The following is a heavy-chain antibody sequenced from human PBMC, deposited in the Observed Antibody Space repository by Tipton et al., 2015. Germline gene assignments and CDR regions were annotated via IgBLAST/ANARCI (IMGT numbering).Heavy chain of an antibody. J-gene: IGHJ6*02. Sequence: SLRLSCAGSGFTFSNFGLHWVRQAPGKGLEWVTVISSDGINKYYADSVKGRFTISRDSSENTLYLQMNSLRAEGTAVYYCARTIPVAGTYGMDVWGQGTTVTVSS. CDR1: GFTFSNFG. CDR2: ISSDGINK. D-gene: IGHD6-19*01. CDR3: ARTIPVAGTYGMDV. V-gene: IGHV3-30*05.